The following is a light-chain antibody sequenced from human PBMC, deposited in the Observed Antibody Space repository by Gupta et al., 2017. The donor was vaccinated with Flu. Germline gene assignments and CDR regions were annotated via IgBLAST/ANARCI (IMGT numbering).Light chain of an antibody. CDR3: QQYHNWPLT. CDR2: GAS. V-gene: IGKV3-15*01. J-gene: IGKJ4*01. CDR1: QSVTDN. Sequence: ELVLTQSPATLSVSPGERATLSCRASQSVTDNLAWYQQKPGQTPRLLIYGASTRATDIPARFSGSGSGTEFTLTISSLQSEDFAVYYCQQYHNWPLTFGGGTRVEVK.